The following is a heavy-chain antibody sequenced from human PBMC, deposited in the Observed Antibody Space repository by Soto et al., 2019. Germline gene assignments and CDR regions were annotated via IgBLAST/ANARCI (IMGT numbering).Heavy chain of an antibody. CDR3: ARDLVPGYTGFSDY. J-gene: IGHJ4*02. D-gene: IGHD5-12*01. CDR1: GYTFTSYG. Sequence: ASVKVSCKASGYTFTSYGSSWVRQAPGQGLEWMGWISAYNGNTNFAQKLQGRVSLTTDTSSTTAYMELRSLTYDDTAVYYCARDLVPGYTGFSDYWGQGTLVTVSS. CDR2: ISAYNGNT. V-gene: IGHV1-18*01.